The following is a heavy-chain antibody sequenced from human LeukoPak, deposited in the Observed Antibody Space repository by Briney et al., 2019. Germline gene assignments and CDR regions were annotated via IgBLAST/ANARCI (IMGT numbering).Heavy chain of an antibody. CDR2: IYYSGST. D-gene: IGHD5-18*01. CDR1: GDSISSSSYY. J-gene: IGHJ4*02. Sequence: PSETLSLTCTVSGDSISSSSYYWGWIRQPPGKGLEWIGSIYYSGSTYYNPSLKSRVSTSVDTSKNQFSLKLSSVTAADTAVYYCARHSYSHGYGDYWGQGTLVTVSS. V-gene: IGHV4-39*01. CDR3: ARHSYSHGYGDY.